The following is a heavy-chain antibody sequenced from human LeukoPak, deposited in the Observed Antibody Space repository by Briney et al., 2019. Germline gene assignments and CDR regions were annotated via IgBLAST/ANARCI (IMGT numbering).Heavy chain of an antibody. V-gene: IGHV3-30-3*01. Sequence: GGSLRLSCAASGFTFSSYAMHWVRQAPGKGLEWVAVISYDGSNKYYADSVKGRFTISRDNSKNTLYLQMNSLRAEDTAVYYCASLRDWPWGQGTLVTVSS. J-gene: IGHJ5*02. CDR3: ASLRDWP. CDR1: GFTFSSYA. D-gene: IGHD3/OR15-3a*01. CDR2: ISYDGSNK.